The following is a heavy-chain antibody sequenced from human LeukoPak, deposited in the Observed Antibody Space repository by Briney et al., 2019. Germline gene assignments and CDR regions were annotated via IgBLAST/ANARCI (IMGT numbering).Heavy chain of an antibody. CDR1: GGSISRYY. J-gene: IGHJ6*03. D-gene: IGHD6-19*01. CDR3: ARAVASWDYYYYYYMDV. V-gene: IGHV4-59*01. Sequence: KPSETLSLTCTVSGGSISRYYWSWIRQPPGKGLEWIGYIYYSGSTNYNPSLKSRVTISVDTSKNQFSLKLSSVTAADTAVYYCARAVASWDYYYYYYMDVWGKGTTVTVSS. CDR2: IYYSGST.